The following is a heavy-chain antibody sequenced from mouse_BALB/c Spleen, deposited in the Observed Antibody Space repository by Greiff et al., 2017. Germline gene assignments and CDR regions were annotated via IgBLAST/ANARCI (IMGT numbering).Heavy chain of an antibody. CDR1: GFTFSSFG. CDR3: ARGAGKGLFYAMDY. D-gene: IGHD3-3*01. Sequence: EVMLVESGGGLVQPGGSRKLSCAASGFTFSSFGMHWVRQAPEKGLEWVAYISSGSSTIYYADTVKGRFTISRDNPKNTLFLQMTSLRSEDTAMYYCARGAGKGLFYAMDYWGQGTSVTVSS. V-gene: IGHV5-17*02. J-gene: IGHJ4*01. CDR2: ISSGSSTI.